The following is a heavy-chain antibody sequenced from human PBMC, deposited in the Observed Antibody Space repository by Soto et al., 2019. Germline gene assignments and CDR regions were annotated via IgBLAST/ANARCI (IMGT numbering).Heavy chain of an antibody. CDR3: AKSPHSITMIVVPDY. CDR1: GFTFSSYG. D-gene: IGHD3-22*01. J-gene: IGHJ4*02. V-gene: IGHV3-30*18. Sequence: VGSLRLSCAASGFTFSSYGMHWVRQAPGKGLEWVAVISYDGSNKYYADSVKGRFTISRDNSKNTLYLQMNSLRAEDTAVYYCAKSPHSITMIVVPDYWGQGTLVTVSS. CDR2: ISYDGSNK.